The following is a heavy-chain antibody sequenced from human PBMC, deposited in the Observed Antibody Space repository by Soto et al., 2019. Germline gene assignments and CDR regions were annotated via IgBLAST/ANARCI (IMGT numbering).Heavy chain of an antibody. V-gene: IGHV3-48*02. CDR3: AKGPHTNVGWPYYFES. J-gene: IGHJ4*02. CDR1: GVSIVNHP. Sequence: PWGPQRLSSIASGVSIVNHPMNWGRQTPGKGLEWISYSSPRGDTIYYADSVEGRFTISRDNARNSLSLHMSSLRDEDSALYYCAKGPHTNVGWPYYFESWGQGGPVTFSS. CDR2: SSPRGDTI. D-gene: IGHD6-19*01.